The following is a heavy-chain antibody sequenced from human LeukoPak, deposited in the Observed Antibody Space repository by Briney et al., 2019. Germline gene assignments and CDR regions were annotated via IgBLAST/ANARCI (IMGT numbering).Heavy chain of an antibody. V-gene: IGHV4-59*01. J-gene: IGHJ4*02. CDR3: AREVDGHFDY. CDR2: IYYSGST. D-gene: IGHD5-24*01. Sequence: SETLSLTCTVPGGSISSYYGSWIRQPPGKGLEWIGYIYYSGSTNYNPSLKSRVTISVDTSKNQFSLKLSSVTAADTAVYYCAREVDGHFDYWGQGTLVTVSS. CDR1: GGSISSYY.